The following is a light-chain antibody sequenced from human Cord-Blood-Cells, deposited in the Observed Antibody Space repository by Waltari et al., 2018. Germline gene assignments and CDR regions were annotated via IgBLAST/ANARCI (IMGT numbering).Light chain of an antibody. V-gene: IGLV2-14*01. CDR1: SSAVGGLNF. CDR2: DVR. Sequence: QSALTHPASVPGSPGQSLSIPCSGTSSAVGGLNFVSWYQQHPGKAPKLMIYDVRHRPSVVSNRFSGSKSGNTASLSISGLQAEDEADYYCSSYASSSPVVFGGGTKLTVL. CDR3: SSYASSSPVV. J-gene: IGLJ2*01.